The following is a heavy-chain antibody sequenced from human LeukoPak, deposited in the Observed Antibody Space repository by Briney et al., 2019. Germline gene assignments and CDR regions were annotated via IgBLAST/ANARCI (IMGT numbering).Heavy chain of an antibody. D-gene: IGHD2-2*01. CDR2: ISSSGSTI. Sequence: GGSLRLSCAASGFTFSSYEMNWVRQAPGKGLEWVSYISSSGSTIYYADSVKGRFTISRDNAKNSLYLQMNSLRAEDTAVYYCARGPVSGIVVVPAAGGAFDIWGQGTMVTVSS. V-gene: IGHV3-48*03. CDR1: GFTFSSYE. CDR3: ARGPVSGIVVVPAAGGAFDI. J-gene: IGHJ3*02.